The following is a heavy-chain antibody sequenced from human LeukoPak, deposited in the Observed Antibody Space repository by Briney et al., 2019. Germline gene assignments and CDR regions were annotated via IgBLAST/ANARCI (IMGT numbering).Heavy chain of an antibody. CDR3: ARSSGSGSYPSYYGMDV. CDR1: GGSISGYF. D-gene: IGHD3-10*01. V-gene: IGHV4-59*08. CDR2: ISYNGST. J-gene: IGHJ6*02. Sequence: PSETLSLTCTVSGGSISGYFWSWIRQPPGKGLEWIGYISYNGSTNYNPSLKSRVTISVDTSKNQFSLKLSSVTAADTAVYYCARSSGSGSYPSYYGMDVWGQGTTVTVSS.